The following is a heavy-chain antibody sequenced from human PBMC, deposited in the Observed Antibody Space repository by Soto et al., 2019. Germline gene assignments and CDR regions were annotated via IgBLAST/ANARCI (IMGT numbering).Heavy chain of an antibody. D-gene: IGHD3-3*01. CDR1: GYPVTAYY. J-gene: IGHJ3*02. V-gene: IGHV1-2*02. Sequence: QLHLVQSGAVVKKPGASVTVSCSASGYPVTAYYMHWVRQAPGRGLEWMGGINPATGAAKYTQTSQGRVTMSRDTHTSTVFMELGGLTSEDTAVFYCARGGGVGVAGSAAFDMWGQGTLVTVSS. CDR3: ARGGGVGVAGSAAFDM. CDR2: INPATGAA.